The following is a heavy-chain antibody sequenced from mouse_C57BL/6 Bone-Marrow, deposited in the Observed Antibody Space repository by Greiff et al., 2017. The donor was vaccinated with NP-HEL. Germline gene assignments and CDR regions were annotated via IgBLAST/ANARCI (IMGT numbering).Heavy chain of an antibody. J-gene: IGHJ1*03. Sequence: EVQLQQSGPELVKPGASVKISCKASGYTFTDYYMNWVKQSHGKSLEWIGDINPNNGGTSYNQKFKGKATLTVDKSSSTAYMELRSLTSEDSAVCYCARGELYWYFDVWGTGTTVTVSS. V-gene: IGHV1-26*01. CDR3: ARGELYWYFDV. CDR2: INPNNGGT. CDR1: GYTFTDYY.